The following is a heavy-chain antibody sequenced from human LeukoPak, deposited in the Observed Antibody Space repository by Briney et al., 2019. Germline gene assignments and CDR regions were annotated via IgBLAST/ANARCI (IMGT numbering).Heavy chain of an antibody. CDR1: GFTFSAYW. Sequence: GGSLRLSCAASGFTFSAYWMTWVRQAPGKGLEWVANMNQDGSVKRYVDSVKGRFTISRDNANSLYLQMNSLRAEDTAVYYCARDADRKFDYWGQGTLVTVSS. CDR3: ARDADRKFDY. J-gene: IGHJ4*02. V-gene: IGHV3-7*01. D-gene: IGHD3-16*02. CDR2: MNQDGSVK.